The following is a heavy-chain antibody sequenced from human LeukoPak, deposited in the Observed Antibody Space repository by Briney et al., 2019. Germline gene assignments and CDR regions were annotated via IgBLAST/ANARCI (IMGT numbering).Heavy chain of an antibody. CDR1: GFSFSTYW. D-gene: IGHD6-25*01. CDR3: ARPSFNSGSYMDV. Sequence: PGGSLRLSCAASGFSFSTYWTGWVRQAPGMRLEWVANINQDETEKYYVDSVTGRFSVSRDNARNSLYLHMINVRADDTAVYYCARPSFNSGSYMDVWGKGTTVTVSS. V-gene: IGHV3-7*01. CDR2: INQDETEK. J-gene: IGHJ6*03.